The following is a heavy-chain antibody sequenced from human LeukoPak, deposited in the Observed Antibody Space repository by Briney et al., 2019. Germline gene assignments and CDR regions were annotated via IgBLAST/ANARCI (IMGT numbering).Heavy chain of an antibody. Sequence: SETLSLTCTVSGGSISSGSYYWSWIRQPAGKGLEWIGRIYTSGSTNYNPSLKSRVTISVDTSKNQFSLKLSSVTAADTAVYYCARGVVPAEGFDPWGQRTLVTVSS. V-gene: IGHV4-61*02. CDR1: GGSISSGSYY. CDR2: IYTSGST. D-gene: IGHD2-2*01. J-gene: IGHJ5*02. CDR3: ARGVVPAEGFDP.